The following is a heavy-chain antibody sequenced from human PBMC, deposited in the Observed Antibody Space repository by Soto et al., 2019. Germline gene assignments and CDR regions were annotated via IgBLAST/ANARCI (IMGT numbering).Heavy chain of an antibody. V-gene: IGHV4-59*08. D-gene: IGHD6-25*01. CDR3: ARHPRRSAKYFDY. CDR1: GGSFSGYY. J-gene: IGHJ4*02. CDR2: IYYSGST. Sequence: SETLSLTCAVYGGSFSGYYWSWIRQPPGNGLEWIGYIYYSGSTNYNPSLKSRVTISVDTSKNQFSLKLSSVTAADTAVYYCARHPRRSAKYFDYWGQGTLVTVSS.